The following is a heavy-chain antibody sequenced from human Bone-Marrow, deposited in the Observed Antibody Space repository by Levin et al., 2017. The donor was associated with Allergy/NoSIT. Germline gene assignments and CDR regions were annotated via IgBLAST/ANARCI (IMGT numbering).Heavy chain of an antibody. Sequence: GESLKISCAASGFTFSSYGMHWVRQAPGKGLEWVAVISYDGSNKYYADSVKGRFTISRDNSKNTLYLQMNSLRAEDTAVYYCAKDHNPGIDYWGQGTLVTVSS. J-gene: IGHJ4*02. CDR2: ISYDGSNK. CDR3: AKDHNPGIDY. V-gene: IGHV3-30*18. CDR1: GFTFSSYG.